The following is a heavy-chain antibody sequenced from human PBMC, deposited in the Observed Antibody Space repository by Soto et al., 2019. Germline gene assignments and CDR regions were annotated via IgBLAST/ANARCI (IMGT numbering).Heavy chain of an antibody. CDR1: GYTFTGYY. J-gene: IGHJ4*02. D-gene: IGHD3-22*01. Sequence: QVQLVQSGAEVKKPGASVKVSCKASGYTFTGYYMHWVRQAPGQGLEWMGWINPNSGGTNYAQKVQGRVTMTRDTSISTAYMELSRLRSDDTAVYYCARDPYLTYYYDSSGYYPDYWGQGTLVTVSS. CDR3: ARDPYLTYYYDSSGYYPDY. CDR2: INPNSGGT. V-gene: IGHV1-2*02.